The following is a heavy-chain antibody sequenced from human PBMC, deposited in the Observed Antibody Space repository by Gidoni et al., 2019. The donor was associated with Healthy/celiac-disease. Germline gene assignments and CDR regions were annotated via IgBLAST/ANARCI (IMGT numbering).Heavy chain of an antibody. J-gene: IGHJ6*02. D-gene: IGHD3-22*01. V-gene: IGHV1-69*01. CDR2: IIPIFGTA. Sequence: QVQLVQSGAEVKKPGSSVKVSCKASGGTFSSYAISWVRQAPGQGLEWMGGIIPIFGTANYAQKFQGRVTITADESTSTAYMELSSLRSEDTAVYYCARAMIVVVITYYYYYGMDVWGQGTTVTVSS. CDR3: ARAMIVVVITYYYYYGMDV. CDR1: GGTFSSYA.